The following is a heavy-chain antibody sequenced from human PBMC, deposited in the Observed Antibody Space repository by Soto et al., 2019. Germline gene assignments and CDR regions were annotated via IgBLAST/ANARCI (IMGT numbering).Heavy chain of an antibody. Sequence: GGSLRLSCAASGFTFSSYAMSWVRQAPGKGLEWVSAISGSGGSTYYADSVKGRFTISRDNSKNTLYLQMNSLRAEDTAVYYCAEGPDFWSGINLYYFDYWGQGTLVTISS. J-gene: IGHJ4*02. CDR2: ISGSGGST. CDR1: GFTFSSYA. CDR3: AEGPDFWSGINLYYFDY. D-gene: IGHD3-3*01. V-gene: IGHV3-23*01.